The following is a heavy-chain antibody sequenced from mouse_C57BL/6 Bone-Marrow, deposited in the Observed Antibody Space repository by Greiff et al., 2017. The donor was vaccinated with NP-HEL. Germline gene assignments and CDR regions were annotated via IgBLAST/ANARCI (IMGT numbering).Heavy chain of an antibody. D-gene: IGHD1-1*01. CDR2: IYPRSGNT. CDR3: SLRAGAWFAY. J-gene: IGHJ3*01. V-gene: IGHV1-81*01. CDR1: GYTFTSYG. Sequence: VQLVESGAELARPGASVKLSCKASGYTFTSYGISWVKQRTGQGLEWIGEIYPRSGNTYYNEKFKGKATLTADKSSSTAYMELRSLTSEDSAVYFCSLRAGAWFAYWGQGTLVTVSA.